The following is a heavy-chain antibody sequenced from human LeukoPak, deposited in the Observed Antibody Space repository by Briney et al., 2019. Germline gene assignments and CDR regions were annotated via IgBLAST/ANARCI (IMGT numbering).Heavy chain of an antibody. CDR3: ARDYLDNWINLPLDP. Sequence: PGGSLRLSCAGSGFTFDAYGMSWVRQAPGKGLEWVSGMTWNGDGTYYADSVKGRFTISRDNAKNSLYLQMNSLRAEDTALYYCARDYLDNWINLPLDPWGPGTLVTVSS. CDR1: GFTFDAYG. D-gene: IGHD1-20*01. CDR2: MTWNGDGT. J-gene: IGHJ5*02. V-gene: IGHV3-20*04.